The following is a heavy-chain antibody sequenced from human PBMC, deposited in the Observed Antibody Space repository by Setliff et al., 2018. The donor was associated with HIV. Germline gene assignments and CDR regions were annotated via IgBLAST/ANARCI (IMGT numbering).Heavy chain of an antibody. CDR3: ARGPRIAAAAPYYYYYMDV. Sequence: ASVKVSCKASGYTFTSYAIHWVRQAPGQRLEWMGWITVGDGNTKYSQKFQGRVTITRDTSASTAYMELSSLRSEDTAVYYCARGPRIAAAAPYYYYYMDVWGKGTTVTVSS. V-gene: IGHV1-3*01. CDR1: GYTFTSYA. CDR2: ITVGDGNT. D-gene: IGHD6-13*01. J-gene: IGHJ6*03.